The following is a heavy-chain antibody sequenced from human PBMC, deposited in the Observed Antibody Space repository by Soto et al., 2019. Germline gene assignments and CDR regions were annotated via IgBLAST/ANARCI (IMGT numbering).Heavy chain of an antibody. CDR2: IYWDDDK. CDR3: AHSLYSSGWYGYDAFDI. D-gene: IGHD6-19*01. Sequence: QITLKESGPTLVKPTQTLTLTCTFSGFSLSTSGVGVGWIRQPPGKALEWLALIYWDDDKRYSPSLKSRLTITKDTSKTQVVLTMTNMDPVDTATYYCAHSLYSSGWYGYDAFDIWGQGTMVTVSS. CDR1: GFSLSTSGVG. J-gene: IGHJ3*02. V-gene: IGHV2-5*02.